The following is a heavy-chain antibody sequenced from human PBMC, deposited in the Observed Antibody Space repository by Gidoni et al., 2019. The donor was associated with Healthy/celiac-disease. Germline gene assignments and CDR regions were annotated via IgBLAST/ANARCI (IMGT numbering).Heavy chain of an antibody. V-gene: IGHV4-30-2*01. J-gene: IGHJ4*02. CDR2: IYHSGST. Sequence: QLQLQESGSGLVKPSQTLSLTCAVSGGSISSGGYSWSWIRQPPGKGLEWIGYIYHSGSTYYNPSLKSRVTISVDRSKNQFSLKLSSVTAADTAVYYCARATPKGIAVAGTGRFFDYWGQGTLVTVSS. CDR3: ARATPKGIAVAGTGRFFDY. CDR1: GGSISSGGYS. D-gene: IGHD6-19*01.